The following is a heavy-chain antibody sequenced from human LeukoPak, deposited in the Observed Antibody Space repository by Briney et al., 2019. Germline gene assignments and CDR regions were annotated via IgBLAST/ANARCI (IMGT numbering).Heavy chain of an antibody. J-gene: IGHJ5*02. D-gene: IGHD1-26*01. Sequence: PGGSLRLSCAASGFTLSSYGMHWVRQAPGKGLERVAVIWYDGSNKYYADSVKGRFTITRDNSKNTLYLQMNSLRAEDTAVYYCATAVVGAYNWFDPWGQGTLVTVSS. V-gene: IGHV3-33*01. CDR2: IWYDGSNK. CDR3: ATAVVGAYNWFDP. CDR1: GFTLSSYG.